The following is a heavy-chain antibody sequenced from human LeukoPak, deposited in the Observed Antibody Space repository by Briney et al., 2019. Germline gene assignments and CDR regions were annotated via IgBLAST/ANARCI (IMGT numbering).Heavy chain of an antibody. CDR3: AKGFSSSWYNPYYFDY. J-gene: IGHJ4*02. V-gene: IGHV3-23*01. CDR2: ISGSGGST. D-gene: IGHD6-13*01. Sequence: GGSLRLSCAASGFTFSSYAMSWVRQAPGKGLEWVSAISGSGGSTYYADSVKGRFTISRDNSENTLYLQMNSLRAEDTAVYYCAKGFSSSWYNPYYFDYWGQGTLVTVSS. CDR1: GFTFSSYA.